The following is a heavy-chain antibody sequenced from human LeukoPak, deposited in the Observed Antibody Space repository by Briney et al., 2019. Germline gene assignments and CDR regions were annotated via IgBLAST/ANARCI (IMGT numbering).Heavy chain of an antibody. Sequence: PGGSLRLSCAASGFTFSSYAMSWVRQAPGKGLEWVSAISGSGGSTYYADSVKGRFTISRDNSKNTLYLQMNSLGAEDTAVYYCAKVRPLIVLMVYAPIDYWGQGTLVTVSS. CDR2: ISGSGGST. D-gene: IGHD2-8*01. J-gene: IGHJ4*02. CDR3: AKVRPLIVLMVYAPIDY. CDR1: GFTFSSYA. V-gene: IGHV3-23*01.